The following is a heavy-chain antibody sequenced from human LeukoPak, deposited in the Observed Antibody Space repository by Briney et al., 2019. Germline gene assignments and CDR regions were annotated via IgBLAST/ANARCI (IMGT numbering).Heavy chain of an antibody. D-gene: IGHD3-22*01. CDR3: ARDTLYYDSSGYYHPFDC. V-gene: IGHV1-2*02. Sequence: ASVKVSCKASGYTFTGYYMHWVRQAPGQGLEWMGWINPNSGGTNYAQKFQGRVTMTRDTSISTAYMELSRLRSDDTAVYYCARDTLYYDSSGYYHPFDCWGQGTLVTVSS. J-gene: IGHJ4*02. CDR1: GYTFTGYY. CDR2: INPNSGGT.